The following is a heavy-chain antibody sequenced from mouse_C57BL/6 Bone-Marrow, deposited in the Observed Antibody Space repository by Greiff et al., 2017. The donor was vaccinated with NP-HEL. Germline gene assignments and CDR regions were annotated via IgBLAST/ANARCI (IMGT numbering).Heavy chain of an antibody. CDR3: TTQVGRDYFAVDY. D-gene: IGHD1-1*02. CDR2: IDPENGDT. J-gene: IGHJ4*01. V-gene: IGHV14-4*01. CDR1: GSNFKDAY. Sequence: VQLQQSGAELVRPGASVKLSCTASGSNFKDAYMHWVKQRPEQGLEWIGWIDPENGDTEYASKFKGKATLTADTSSNTAYLQLNSLTSEDTAVYYCTTQVGRDYFAVDYWGQGTSVTVSS.